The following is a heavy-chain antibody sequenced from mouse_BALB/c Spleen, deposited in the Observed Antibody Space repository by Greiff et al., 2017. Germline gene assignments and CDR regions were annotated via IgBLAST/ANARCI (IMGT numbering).Heavy chain of an antibody. J-gene: IGHJ4*01. V-gene: IGHV3-2*02. CDR3: ANYRYDAMDY. CDR2: ISYSGST. Sequence: EVQLVESGPGLVKPSQSLSLTCTVTGYSITSDYAWNWIRQFPGNKLEWMGYISYSGSTSYNPSLKSRISITRDTSKNQFFLQLNSVTTEDTATYYCANYRYDAMDYWGQGTSVTVSS. CDR1: GYSITSDYA. D-gene: IGHD2-14*01.